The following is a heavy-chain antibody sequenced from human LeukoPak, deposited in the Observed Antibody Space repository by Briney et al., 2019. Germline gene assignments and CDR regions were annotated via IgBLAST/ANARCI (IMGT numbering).Heavy chain of an antibody. D-gene: IGHD6-25*01. V-gene: IGHV3-53*01. J-gene: IGHJ4*02. CDR3: ARGYSSGWPDF. CDR1: GFTVRTSY. CDR2: IYGGDST. Sequence: GGSLRLSCAASGFTVRTSYMSWVRQAPGKGLEWVSVIYGGDSTDFADSVRGRFTISRDNSKNTLYLQMNSLRAEDTAVYFCARGYSSGWPDFWGQGTLVTVSS.